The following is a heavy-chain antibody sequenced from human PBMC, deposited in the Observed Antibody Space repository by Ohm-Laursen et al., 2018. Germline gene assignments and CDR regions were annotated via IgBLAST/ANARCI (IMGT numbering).Heavy chain of an antibody. Sequence: PTQTLTLTCTVSGFSLNNTRVGVSWIRQPPGKALEWLAHIFSPDEKSYRTSLRSRLTVSKDTSESQVVLTMTNMDPVDTATYYCARIRWQWLPYFDYWGQGTLVTVSS. CDR3: ARIRWQWLPYFDY. CDR2: IFSPDEK. CDR1: GFSLNNTRVG. V-gene: IGHV2-26*01. J-gene: IGHJ4*02. D-gene: IGHD6-19*01.